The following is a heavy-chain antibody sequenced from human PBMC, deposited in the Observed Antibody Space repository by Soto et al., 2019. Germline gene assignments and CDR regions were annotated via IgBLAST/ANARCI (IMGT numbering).Heavy chain of an antibody. V-gene: IGHV6-1*01. Sequence: SQTLSFTCVISGDSVSSSSVAWNWVRQSPSRGLEWLGRTYYRSRWYSDFAVSVRGRIVINADTSKNQFSLQLNSVTPEDTAVYFCARSEEDSDYYYYGLDVWGQGTTVTVSS. CDR1: GDSVSSSSVA. J-gene: IGHJ6*02. CDR2: TYYRSRWYS. CDR3: ARSEEDSDYYYYGLDV. D-gene: IGHD2-15*01.